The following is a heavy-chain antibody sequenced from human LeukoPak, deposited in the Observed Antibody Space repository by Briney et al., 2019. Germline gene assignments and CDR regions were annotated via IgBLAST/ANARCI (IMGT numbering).Heavy chain of an antibody. CDR3: ARRSQAAGSDAFDI. D-gene: IGHD6-13*01. V-gene: IGHV5-51*01. CDR1: GYSFTTHW. CDR2: IYPGDSDT. J-gene: IGHJ3*02. Sequence: GESLKISCKGSGYSFTTHWIAWVRQMPGKGLEWMGIIYPGDSDTKYSPSLQGQVTISVDNSIYTAYLQWSGLKASDTAIYYCARRSQAAGSDAFDIWSQGTIVTVSS.